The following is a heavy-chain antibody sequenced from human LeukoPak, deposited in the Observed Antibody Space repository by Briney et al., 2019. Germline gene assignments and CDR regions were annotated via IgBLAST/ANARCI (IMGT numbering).Heavy chain of an antibody. D-gene: IGHD3-10*01. Sequence: PGGSLRLSCAASGFTFSSYSMNWVRQAPGKGLEWVSYISSSSSTIYYADSVKGRFTISRDNAKNSLYLQMNSLRAEDTAVYYCASRGGSGSRYYMDVSGKGTTVTVSS. V-gene: IGHV3-48*01. CDR1: GFTFSSYS. CDR3: ASRGGSGSRYYMDV. CDR2: ISSSSSTI. J-gene: IGHJ6*03.